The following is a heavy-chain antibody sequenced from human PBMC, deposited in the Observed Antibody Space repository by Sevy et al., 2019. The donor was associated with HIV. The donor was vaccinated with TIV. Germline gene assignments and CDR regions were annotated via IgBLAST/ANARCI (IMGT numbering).Heavy chain of an antibody. Sequence: ASVKVSCKASGYLFTSYRITWVRQAPGKRLELVGWISPHNGDTNYAQRVQDRVTMITDTSTTTAYMELRSLTSDDSVVYYCARAYCSGGRCYSLAYWGQGTLVTVSS. J-gene: IGHJ4*02. CDR2: ISPHNGDT. D-gene: IGHD2-15*01. CDR3: ARAYCSGGRCYSLAY. CDR1: GYLFTSYR. V-gene: IGHV1-18*01.